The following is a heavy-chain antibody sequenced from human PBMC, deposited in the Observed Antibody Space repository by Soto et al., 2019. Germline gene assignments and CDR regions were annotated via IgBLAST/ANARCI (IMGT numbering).Heavy chain of an antibody. CDR1: GGSISSNGNF. Sequence: SETLSLTCGVSGGSISSNGNFWGWIRQPPGKGLEWIGSIYHSGTTYYNPTLESRVTMSADRSKNQFSLNVTPVTAADTAIYFCAREVFGEFEDYGIDVWGPGTTVTVSS. J-gene: IGHJ6*02. CDR2: IYHSGTT. V-gene: IGHV4-30-2*01. D-gene: IGHD3-10*02. CDR3: AREVFGEFEDYGIDV.